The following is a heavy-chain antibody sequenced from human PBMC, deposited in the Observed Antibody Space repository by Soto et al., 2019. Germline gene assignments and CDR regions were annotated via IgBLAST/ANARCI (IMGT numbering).Heavy chain of an antibody. V-gene: IGHV3-7*01. D-gene: IGHD4-17*01. Sequence: EVQLVESGGGLVQPGGSLRLSCAASGFTFSSYWMSWVRQAPGKGLEWVANIKQDGSEKYYVDSVKGRFTISRDNAKNSLYLQMSSLRAEDTAVYYCARIGSDYGDYMDYWGQGTLVTVSS. CDR3: ARIGSDYGDYMDY. CDR1: GFTFSSYW. CDR2: IKQDGSEK. J-gene: IGHJ4*02.